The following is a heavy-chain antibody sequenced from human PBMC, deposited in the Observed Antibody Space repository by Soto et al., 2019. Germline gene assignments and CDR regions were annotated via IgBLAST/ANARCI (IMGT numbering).Heavy chain of an antibody. CDR2: ISSSSSYI. Sequence: GSMRLSCAASGFTFSSYSMNWVRQAPGKGLEWVSSISSSSSYIYYADSVKGRFTISRDNSKNTLYLQMNSLRAEDTAVYYCAKDNTDYYDSSGYSSFDYWGQGTLVTVYS. J-gene: IGHJ4*02. CDR1: GFTFSSYS. CDR3: AKDNTDYYDSSGYSSFDY. V-gene: IGHV3-21*04. D-gene: IGHD3-22*01.